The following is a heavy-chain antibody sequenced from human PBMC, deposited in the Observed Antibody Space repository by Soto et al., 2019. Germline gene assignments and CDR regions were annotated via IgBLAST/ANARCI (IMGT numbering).Heavy chain of an antibody. V-gene: IGHV4-31*03. D-gene: IGHD5-12*01. CDR2: IYYSGST. CDR3: ARGLSGLWLGGGYYYGMDV. Sequence: SETLSLTCTVSGGSISSGGYYWSWIRQHPGKGLEWIGYIYYSGSTYYNPSLKSRVTISVDTSKNQFSLKLSSVTAADTAVYYCARGLSGLWLGGGYYYGMDVWGQGTTVTVSS. CDR1: GGSISSGGYY. J-gene: IGHJ6*02.